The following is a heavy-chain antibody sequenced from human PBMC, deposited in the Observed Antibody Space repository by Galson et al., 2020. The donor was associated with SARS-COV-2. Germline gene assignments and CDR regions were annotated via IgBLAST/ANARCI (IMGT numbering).Heavy chain of an antibody. J-gene: IGHJ5*02. CDR3: ASVPLAGYYNSGGYGRFDP. D-gene: IGHD3-22*01. CDR1: GGTFISYA. V-gene: IGHV1-69*13. Sequence: SVTVSCKASGGTFISYAINWVRQAPGQGLEWIGGIIPIFGTSNYPQKFQGRVTITADESTSTAYMELSSLRSEDTAVYFCASVPLAGYYNSGGYGRFDPWGQGTLVTVSS. CDR2: IIPIFGTS.